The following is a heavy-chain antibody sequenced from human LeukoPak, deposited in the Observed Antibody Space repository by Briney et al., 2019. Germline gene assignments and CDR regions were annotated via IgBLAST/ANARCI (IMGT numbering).Heavy chain of an antibody. D-gene: IGHD2-15*01. CDR3: ARVAYCSGGSCYPQDYYYGMDV. Sequence: ASVNVSCKASGYTFTSYGISWVRQAPGQGLEWMGRISAYNGYTNYAQKLQGRVTMTTDTSTSTAYMELRSLRSDDTAVYYCARVAYCSGGSCYPQDYYYGMDVWGQGTTVTVSS. CDR1: GYTFTSYG. J-gene: IGHJ6*02. V-gene: IGHV1-18*01. CDR2: ISAYNGYT.